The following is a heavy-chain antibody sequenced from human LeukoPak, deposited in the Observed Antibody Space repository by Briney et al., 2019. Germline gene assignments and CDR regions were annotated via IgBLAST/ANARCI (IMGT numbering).Heavy chain of an antibody. V-gene: IGHV3-23*01. CDR1: GFTFSSYA. D-gene: IGHD6-13*01. CDR2: ISGSGGST. CDR3: AKIPSSSWRRFDY. J-gene: IGHJ4*02. Sequence: GGSLRLSXAASGFTFSSYAMSWVRQTPGKGLEWVSAISGSGGSTYYADSVKGRFTISRDNSKNTLYLQMNSLRAEDTAVYYCAKIPSSSWRRFDYWGRGTLVTVSS.